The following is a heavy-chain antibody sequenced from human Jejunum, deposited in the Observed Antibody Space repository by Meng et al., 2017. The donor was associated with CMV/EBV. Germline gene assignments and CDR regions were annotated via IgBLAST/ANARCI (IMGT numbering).Heavy chain of an antibody. D-gene: IGHD6-13*01. J-gene: IGHJ4*02. CDR1: GFTFRTYA. CDR2: VSGTGCGPT. CDR3: AKSTLSTWSTFDS. V-gene: IGHV3-23*01. Sequence: SGFTFRTYAMSWVRRAPGEGLEWVSSVSGTGCGPTYAADSVKGRFTISRDNPSNTLFLQMNSLTADDTAVYFCAKSTLSTWSTFDSWGPGTLVTVSS.